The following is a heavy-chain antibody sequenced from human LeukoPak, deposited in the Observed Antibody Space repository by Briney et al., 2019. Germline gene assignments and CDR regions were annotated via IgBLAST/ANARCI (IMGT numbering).Heavy chain of an antibody. CDR1: GFTFSRSA. V-gene: IGHV3-30-3*01. Sequence: PGRSLRLSCAPSGFTFSRSAMHWVRQAPGKGLEWVTLISYDGSNKYYADSVKGRFTISRDNAQNSLYLQMNSLRVEDTAVYYCARGCYWIDSWGQGTLVTVSS. D-gene: IGHD2-8*01. CDR2: ISYDGSNK. CDR3: ARGCYWIDS. J-gene: IGHJ5*01.